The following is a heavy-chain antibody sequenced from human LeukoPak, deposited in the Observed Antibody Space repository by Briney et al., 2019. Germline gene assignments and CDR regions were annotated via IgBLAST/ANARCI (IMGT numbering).Heavy chain of an antibody. Sequence: TGRSLRLSCAASGLTFRNYWMSWVRQAPGKGLEWVANIKQDGSDKFYVDSVNGRFTISRDNAKNSLYLQMNTLRAEDTAIYYCATFSGAHHKTFDSWGQGTLVTVSS. J-gene: IGHJ4*02. CDR1: GLTFRNYW. CDR2: IKQDGSDK. CDR3: ATFSGAHHKTFDS. V-gene: IGHV3-7*01. D-gene: IGHD1-14*01.